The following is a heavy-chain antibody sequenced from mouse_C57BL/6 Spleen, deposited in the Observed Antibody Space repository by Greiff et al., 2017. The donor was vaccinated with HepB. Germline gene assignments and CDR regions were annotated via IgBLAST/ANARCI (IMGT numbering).Heavy chain of an antibody. CDR3: ARARYFDV. Sequence: QVQLQQSGAELARPGASVKMSCKASGYTFTSYTMHWVKQRPGQGLEWIGYINPSSGYTKYNQKFKDKATLTADKSASTAYRQLSSLTSEDSAVYYCARARYFDVWGTGTTVTVSS. CDR2: INPSSGYT. V-gene: IGHV1-4*01. J-gene: IGHJ1*03. CDR1: GYTFTSYT.